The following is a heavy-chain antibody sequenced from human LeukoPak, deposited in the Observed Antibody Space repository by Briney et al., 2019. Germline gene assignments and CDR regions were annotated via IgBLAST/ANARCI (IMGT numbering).Heavy chain of an antibody. CDR2: ITAYNGNT. Sequence: ASVKVSCKASGYTFNNYGISWVRQAPGQGLEWMGWITAYNGNTKYAQKLQGRVTMTTDTSTSTAYMELMSLRSDDTAVYYCARDIGGSIRKAVAGRDYWGQGTLVTVSS. CDR3: ARDIGGSIRKAVAGRDY. CDR1: GYTFNNYG. D-gene: IGHD6-19*01. J-gene: IGHJ4*02. V-gene: IGHV1-18*01.